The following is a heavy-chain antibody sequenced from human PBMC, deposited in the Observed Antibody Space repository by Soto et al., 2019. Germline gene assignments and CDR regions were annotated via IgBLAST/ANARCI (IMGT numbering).Heavy chain of an antibody. D-gene: IGHD2-15*01. Sequence: GGSLRLSCAASGFTFSSYGMHWVRQAPGKGLEWVAVIWYDGSNKYYADSVKGRFTISRDNAKNTLYLQMNSLRAEDTAVYYCATHAGIYCSGGSCHSGDAFDIWGQGTMVTVS. CDR1: GFTFSSYG. V-gene: IGHV3-33*03. CDR2: IWYDGSNK. J-gene: IGHJ3*02. CDR3: ATHAGIYCSGGSCHSGDAFDI.